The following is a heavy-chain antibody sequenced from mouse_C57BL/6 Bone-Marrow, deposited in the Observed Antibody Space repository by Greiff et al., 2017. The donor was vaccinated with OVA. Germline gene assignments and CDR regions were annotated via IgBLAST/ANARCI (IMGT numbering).Heavy chain of an antibody. Sequence: EVKLMESGPGLVKPSQSLSLTCPVTGYSITSGYYWNWIRQFPGNKLEWMGYISYDGSNNYNPSLKNRISITRDTSKNQFFLKLNSVTTEDTATYYCARDDLYAMDYWGQGTSVTVSS. CDR2: ISYDGSN. CDR3: ARDDLYAMDY. V-gene: IGHV3-6*01. CDR1: GYSITSGYY. J-gene: IGHJ4*01.